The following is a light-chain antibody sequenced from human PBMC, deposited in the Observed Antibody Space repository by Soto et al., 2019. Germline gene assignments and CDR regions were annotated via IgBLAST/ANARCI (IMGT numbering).Light chain of an antibody. J-gene: IGKJ1*01. Sequence: DIVMTQSPDSLAVSLGERATFNCKSSQSILDRSKNKYYLAWYQQKSGQPPKLLIYWASLREPGVPYRFTGRGSGTDFTLTSRSLQAEDVAVYYCQQYFTSPWTFGQGTKVEI. CDR3: QQYFTSPWT. CDR2: WAS. V-gene: IGKV4-1*01. CDR1: QSILDRSKNKYY.